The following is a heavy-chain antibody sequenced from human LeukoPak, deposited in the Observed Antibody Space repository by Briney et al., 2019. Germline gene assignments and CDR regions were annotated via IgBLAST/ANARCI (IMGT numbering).Heavy chain of an antibody. CDR2: ISYDGSNK. D-gene: IGHD3-10*01. CDR3: AREVRGISGSFDS. J-gene: IGHJ4*02. V-gene: IGHV3-30*04. Sequence: QPGRSLRLSCAASGFTFSSYAMHWVRQAPGKGLEWVAVISYDGSNKYYADSVKGRFTISRDNSKNTLYLQMNSLRAEDTAVYYCAREVRGISGSFDSWGQGMLVTVSS. CDR1: GFTFSSYA.